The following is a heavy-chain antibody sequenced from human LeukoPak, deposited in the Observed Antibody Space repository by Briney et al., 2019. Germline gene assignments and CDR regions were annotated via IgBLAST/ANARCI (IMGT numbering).Heavy chain of an antibody. Sequence: PGGSLRLSCAASGFTFSSYWMSWVRQAPGKGLEWVANIKQDGSEKYYVDSVKGRFTISRDNAKNSLYLQMNSLRAEDTAVYYCARDRLYSRGGNRFDPWGQGTLVTVSS. CDR2: IKQDGSEK. J-gene: IGHJ5*02. V-gene: IGHV3-7*01. D-gene: IGHD2-15*01. CDR3: ARDRLYSRGGNRFDP. CDR1: GFTFSSYW.